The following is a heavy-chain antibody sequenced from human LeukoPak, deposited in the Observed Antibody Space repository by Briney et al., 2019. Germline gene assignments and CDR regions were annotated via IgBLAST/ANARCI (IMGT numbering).Heavy chain of an antibody. D-gene: IGHD1-20*01. J-gene: IGHJ4*02. V-gene: IGHV4-61*02. CDR3: ARGDITGTPTGGY. CDR1: GVSISSGSYY. CDR2: IYASGST. Sequence: PSQTLSLTCTVSGVSISSGSYYWSWIRQPAGKGLEWIGRIYASGSTNYNPSLKSRVTISVDTSKNQFSLKLSSVTAADTAVYDCARGDITGTPTGGYWGQGTLVTVSS.